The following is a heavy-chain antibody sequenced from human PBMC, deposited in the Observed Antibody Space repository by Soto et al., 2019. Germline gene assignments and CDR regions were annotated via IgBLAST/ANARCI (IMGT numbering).Heavy chain of an antibody. V-gene: IGHV4-30-4*08. D-gene: IGHD4-17*01. CDR3: ARVATVTPYVDY. J-gene: IGHJ4*02. CDR1: GGSISSSSYY. CDR2: IYYSGST. Sequence: PSETLSLTCTVSGGSISSSSYYWGWIRQPPGKGLEWIGYIYYSGSTYYNPSLKSRVTISVDTSKNQFSLKLSSVTAADTAVYYCARVATVTPYVDYWGQGTLVTVSS.